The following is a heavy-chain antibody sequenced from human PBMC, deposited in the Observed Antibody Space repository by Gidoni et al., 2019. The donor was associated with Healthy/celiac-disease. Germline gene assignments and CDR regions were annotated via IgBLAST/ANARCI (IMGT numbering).Heavy chain of an antibody. CDR1: GFTFSSCA. D-gene: IGHD3-22*01. CDR3: AKDRLRDSSGYLGGSPNYYFDY. V-gene: IGHV3-23*01. CDR2: ISGSGGST. J-gene: IGHJ4*02. Sequence: EVQLWESGGGLGQPGGSLRIPCAASGFTFSSCAMSWVRQAPGKGLEWVSAISGSGGSTYYADSVKGRFTISRDNSKNTLYLQMNSLRAEDTAVYYCAKDRLRDSSGYLGGSPNYYFDYWGQGTLVTVSS.